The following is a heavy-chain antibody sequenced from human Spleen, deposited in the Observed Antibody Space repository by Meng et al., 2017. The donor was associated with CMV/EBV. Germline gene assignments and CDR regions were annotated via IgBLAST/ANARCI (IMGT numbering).Heavy chain of an antibody. CDR3: AKGGFYDFWSGYDC. CDR2: ISYDGNNK. V-gene: IGHV3-30*04. CDR1: GFTFRTYA. D-gene: IGHD3-3*01. Sequence: GESLKISCAASGFTFRTYAIHWVRQAPGKGPECVAFISYDGNNKYYADSVKGRFTISRDNSKNTVYLQMNSLRAEDTAIYYCAKGGFYDFWSGYDCWGQGTPVTVSS. J-gene: IGHJ4*02.